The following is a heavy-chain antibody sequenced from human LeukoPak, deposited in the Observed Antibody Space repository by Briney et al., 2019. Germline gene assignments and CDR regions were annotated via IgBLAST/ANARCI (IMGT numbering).Heavy chain of an antibody. Sequence: PGGSLRLSCVASGFKLSRNGMHWVRQAPGKGLEWVAFMRYDATKAFYGDSVRGRFTISRDDSKNTLYLQMNNLRHEDSAVYFCARDFDDINGDYYYIPDFWGRGVLVTVSS. J-gene: IGHJ4*02. CDR3: ARDFDDINGDYYYIPDF. V-gene: IGHV3-30*02. CDR1: GFKLSRNG. D-gene: IGHD3-22*01. CDR2: MRYDATKA.